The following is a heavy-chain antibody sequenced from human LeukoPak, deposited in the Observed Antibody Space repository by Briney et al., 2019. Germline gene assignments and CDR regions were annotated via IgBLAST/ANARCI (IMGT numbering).Heavy chain of an antibody. Sequence: GESLKISCKGSGYSFTNYWIGWVRQVPGKGLEWLGSIYPADSDTRYSPSFQGQVTISADKSITTAYLQWSSLKASDTAMFYCARRYCSGGSCNFDYWGQGTLVTVSS. CDR2: IYPADSDT. D-gene: IGHD2-15*01. V-gene: IGHV5-51*01. CDR1: GYSFTNYW. CDR3: ARRYCSGGSCNFDY. J-gene: IGHJ4*02.